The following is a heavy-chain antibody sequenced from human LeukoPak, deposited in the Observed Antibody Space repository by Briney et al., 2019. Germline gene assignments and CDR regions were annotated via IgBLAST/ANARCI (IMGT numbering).Heavy chain of an antibody. CDR1: GFTFSSYS. CDR3: ARLRYCYYYMDV. D-gene: IGHD3-16*01. Sequence: GGSLRLSCAASGFTFSSYSMNWVRQAPGKGLEWVSSISSSSSYVYYADSVKGRFTISRDNAKNSLYLQMNSLRAEDTAVYYCARLRYCYYYMDVWGKGTTVTVSS. V-gene: IGHV3-21*01. CDR2: ISSSSSYV. J-gene: IGHJ6*03.